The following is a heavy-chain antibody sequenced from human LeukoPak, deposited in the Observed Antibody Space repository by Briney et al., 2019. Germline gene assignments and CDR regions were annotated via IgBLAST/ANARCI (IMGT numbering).Heavy chain of an antibody. Sequence: ASVKVSCKASGYTFTGYYMHWVRQAPGQGLEWMGWINPNSGGTNYAQKFQGRVTMTRDTSISTAYMELSRLRSDDTAVYYCARGEVVVVPAAPDVDYWGQGTLVTVSS. J-gene: IGHJ4*02. CDR2: INPNSGGT. CDR3: ARGEVVVVPAAPDVDY. V-gene: IGHV1-2*02. D-gene: IGHD2-2*01. CDR1: GYTFTGYY.